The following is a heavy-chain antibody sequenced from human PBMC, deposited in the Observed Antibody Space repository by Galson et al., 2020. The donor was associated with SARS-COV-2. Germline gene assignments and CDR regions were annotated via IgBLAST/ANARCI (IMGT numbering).Heavy chain of an antibody. J-gene: IGHJ3*02. V-gene: IGHV4-59*08. CDR2: NYYSGST. CDR1: GGSIRPYY. Sequence: SSETLSLTCTVSGGSIRPYYWSWIRQPPGKGLEWVGYNYYSGSTNYTPSLQSRLTMSMDRSKNQFSLKLSSVTASDTAVYYCARFRGGFDIWGQGTAVSVSS. CDR3: ARFRGGFDI. D-gene: IGHD3-10*01.